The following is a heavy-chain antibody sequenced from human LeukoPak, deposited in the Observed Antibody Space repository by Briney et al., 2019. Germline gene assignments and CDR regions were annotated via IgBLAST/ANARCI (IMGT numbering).Heavy chain of an antibody. V-gene: IGHV3-23*01. Sequence: PGGSLRLSCAASGFTFSTYAMSWVRQAPGQGLEWVSSINGDGGSTYYADSVKGRFTISRDNSKNTLYLQMNSLRAEDTAVYYCAREYYYDSSGYPVYWGQGTLVTVSS. CDR1: GFTFSTYA. CDR3: AREYYYDSSGYPVY. CDR2: INGDGGST. D-gene: IGHD3-22*01. J-gene: IGHJ4*02.